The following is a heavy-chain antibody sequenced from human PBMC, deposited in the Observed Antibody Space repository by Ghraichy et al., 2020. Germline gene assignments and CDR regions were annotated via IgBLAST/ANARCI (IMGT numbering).Heavy chain of an antibody. CDR1: GFTLRNSA. J-gene: IGHJ6*02. CDR3: AQAVYGTSYYYDMDV. V-gene: IGHV3-23*01. Sequence: GGSLRLSCAASGFTLRNSAMNWVRRAPGKGLEWVSGISGSGGSTYYADSVKGRFITSRDNSKNTLYLQMNSLRAEDTAIYYCAQAVYGTSYYYDMDVWGQGTTVTVSS. D-gene: IGHD5/OR15-5a*01. CDR2: ISGSGGST.